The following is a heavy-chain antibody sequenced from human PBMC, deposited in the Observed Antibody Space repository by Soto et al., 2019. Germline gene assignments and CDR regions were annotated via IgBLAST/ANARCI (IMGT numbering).Heavy chain of an antibody. V-gene: IGHV2-5*02. CDR2: IFWDDDK. Sequence: QITLKESGPTLVKPTQTLTLTCTFPGFSLSTRGVGVAWIRQPPGKALEWLALIFWDDDKWYSPSLKSRLTITEDTSKNQVVLKMTNMDPVDTDTSYCAHRPRGYAYYFDYWGQGTLVTVSS. CDR1: GFSLSTRGVG. D-gene: IGHD5-12*01. J-gene: IGHJ4*02. CDR3: AHRPRGYAYYFDY.